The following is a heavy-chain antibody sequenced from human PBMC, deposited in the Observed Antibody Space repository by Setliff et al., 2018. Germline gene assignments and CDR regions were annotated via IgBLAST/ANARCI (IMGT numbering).Heavy chain of an antibody. CDR1: GFTFTNYW. D-gene: IGHD6-25*01. Sequence: PGGSLRLSCAASGFTFTNYWINWVRQAPGKGLEWVANIKEDGSDKYYVDSVKGRFTISRDNAKNSLYLQMNSLGAEDTAVYYCARSPANGGHDAFDIWGRGTMVTVSS. CDR2: IKEDGSDK. V-gene: IGHV3-7*01. CDR3: ARSPANGGHDAFDI. J-gene: IGHJ3*02.